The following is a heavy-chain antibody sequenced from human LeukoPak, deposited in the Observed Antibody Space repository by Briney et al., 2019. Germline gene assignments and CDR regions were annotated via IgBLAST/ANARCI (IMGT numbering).Heavy chain of an antibody. CDR2: IYTSGNT. CDR3: AREGTTVVTRALDY. Sequence: SETLSLTCTVSNGSISSYYWSWIRQPAGKGLEWIGRIYTSGNTNYNPSLKSRVTMSVDTSKNQLPLKLSSVTAADTAMYYCAREGTTVVTRALDYWGQGTLATVSS. D-gene: IGHD4-23*01. V-gene: IGHV4-4*07. J-gene: IGHJ4*02. CDR1: NGSISSYY.